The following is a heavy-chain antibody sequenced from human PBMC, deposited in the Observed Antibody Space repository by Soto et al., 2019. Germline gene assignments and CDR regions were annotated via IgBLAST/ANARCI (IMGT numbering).Heavy chain of an antibody. CDR2: INSGSSSV. V-gene: IGHV3-48*02. J-gene: IGHJ4*02. CDR1: GFIFNSYS. CDR3: GISEAPDAY. D-gene: IGHD3-3*02. Sequence: EVQLVESGGGLVQPGGSLRLSCVASGFIFNSYSMNWVRQAPGKGLEWVSYINSGSSSVFYADSVKGRFTISRDNAKKSIYLQTNSLRDDDTPVYYCGISEAPDAYWGQGTLAPASS.